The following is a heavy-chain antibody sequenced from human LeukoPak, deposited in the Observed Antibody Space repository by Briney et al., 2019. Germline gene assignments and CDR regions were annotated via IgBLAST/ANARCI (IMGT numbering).Heavy chain of an antibody. Sequence: SETLSLTCTVSGGSISSYYWSWIRQPPGKGLEWIGYIYYSGSTNYNPSLKSRVTISVDTSKNQFSLKLSSVTAADTAVYCCARGRGYCSSTSCYAYFDYWGQGTLVTVSS. CDR1: GGSISSYY. J-gene: IGHJ4*02. CDR3: ARGRGYCSSTSCYAYFDY. D-gene: IGHD2-2*01. CDR2: IYYSGST. V-gene: IGHV4-59*01.